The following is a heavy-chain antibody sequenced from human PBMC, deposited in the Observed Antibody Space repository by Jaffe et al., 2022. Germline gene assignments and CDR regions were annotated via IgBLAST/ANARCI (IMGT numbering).Heavy chain of an antibody. V-gene: IGHV3-48*03. Sequence: EVQLVESGGGLVQPGGSLRLSCAASGFTFNTYDMNWVRQAPGKGLEWVSYISGSGSTTRYADSVKGRFTISRDNAENSLYLQMNSLRAEDTAVYYCARGYGYTDYWGQGTLVTVSS. CDR1: GFTFNTYD. CDR2: ISGSGSTT. CDR3: ARGYGYTDY. J-gene: IGHJ4*02. D-gene: IGHD5-18*01.